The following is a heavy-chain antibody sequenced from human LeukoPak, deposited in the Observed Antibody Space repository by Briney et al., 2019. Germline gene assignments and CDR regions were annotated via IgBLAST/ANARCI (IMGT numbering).Heavy chain of an antibody. CDR1: GFTFSYYG. V-gene: IGHV3-30*18. Sequence: HPGGSLRLSCAASGFTFSYYGMHWVRQAPGKGLEWMAVISSDGNTQYYADFVKGRSTISRDNSKNTLFLQMYSLRPEDTAVYYCAKEIGVADQSDYWGQGTLVIVSS. J-gene: IGHJ4*02. D-gene: IGHD6-19*01. CDR2: ISSDGNTQ. CDR3: AKEIGVADQSDY.